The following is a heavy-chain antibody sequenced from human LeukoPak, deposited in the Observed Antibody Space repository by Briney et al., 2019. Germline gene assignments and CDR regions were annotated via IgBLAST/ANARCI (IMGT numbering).Heavy chain of an antibody. D-gene: IGHD2-8*01. Sequence: SETLSLTCTVSGGSISSCSYYWGWIRQPPGKGLEWIGSIYYSGSTYHNPSLKSRVTISVDTSKNQFSLKLSSVTAADTAVYYCASLLWGYADYWGQGTLVTVSS. CDR3: ASLLWGYADY. J-gene: IGHJ4*02. CDR2: IYYSGST. CDR1: GGSISSCSYY. V-gene: IGHV4-39*01.